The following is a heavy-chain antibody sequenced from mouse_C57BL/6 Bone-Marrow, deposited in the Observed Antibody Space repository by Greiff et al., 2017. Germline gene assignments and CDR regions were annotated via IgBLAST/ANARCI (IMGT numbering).Heavy chain of an antibody. CDR2: ISSGGSYT. CDR1: GFTFSSYG. Sequence: DVQLVESGGDLVKPGGSLKLSCAASGFTFSSYGMSWVRQTPDKRLEWVATISSGGSYTYYPDSVKGRFTISRDNAKNTLYLQMSSLKSEDTAMYYCARRNYDYDAGLYYYAMDYWGQGTSVTVSS. J-gene: IGHJ4*01. V-gene: IGHV5-6*01. D-gene: IGHD2-4*01. CDR3: ARRNYDYDAGLYYYAMDY.